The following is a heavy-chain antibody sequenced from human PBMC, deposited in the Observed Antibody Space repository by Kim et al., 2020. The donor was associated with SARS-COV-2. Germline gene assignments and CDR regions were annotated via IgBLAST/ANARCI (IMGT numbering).Heavy chain of an antibody. V-gene: IGHV3-23*03. Sequence: GGSLRLSCAASGFTFSNYAMSWVRQAPGKGLEWVSVIYSGGSSTYYADSVKGRFTISRDNSKNTLYLQMNSLRAEDTAVYYCAKGGSGYPTEAYWGQGTLVTVSS. D-gene: IGHD3-22*01. CDR1: GFTFSNYA. CDR2: IYSGGSST. J-gene: IGHJ4*02. CDR3: AKGGSGYPTEAY.